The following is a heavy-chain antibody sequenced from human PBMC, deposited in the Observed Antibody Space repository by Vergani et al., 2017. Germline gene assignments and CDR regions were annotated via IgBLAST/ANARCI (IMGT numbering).Heavy chain of an antibody. CDR2: IYHSGGA. CDR3: ARTESYILRYFHWAL. J-gene: IGHJ4*02. CDR1: GGSITRSSYY. Sequence: QLHLQESGPGLVKPSETLSLTCTVSGGSITRSSYYWGWIRQPPGKGVEWIGNIYHSGGAYYNPSLKGRVTISVDTSKNQFSLEGTSVTAADTAIYFCARTESYILRYFHWALWGQGTLVTVSS. V-gene: IGHV4-39*01. D-gene: IGHD3-9*01.